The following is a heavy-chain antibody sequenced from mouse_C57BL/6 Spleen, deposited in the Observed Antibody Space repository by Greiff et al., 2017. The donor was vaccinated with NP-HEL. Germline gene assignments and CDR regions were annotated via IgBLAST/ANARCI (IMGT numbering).Heavy chain of an antibody. CDR2: IDPETGGT. V-gene: IGHV1-15*01. J-gene: IGHJ3*01. Sequence: QVQLQQSGAELVRPGASVTLSCKASGYTFTDYEMHWVKQTPVHGLEWIGAIDPETGGTAYNQKFKGKAILTADKSSSTAYMELRSLTSEDSAVYYCTREGLPWFAYWGQGTLVTVSA. CDR1: GYTFTDYE. D-gene: IGHD3-3*01. CDR3: TREGLPWFAY.